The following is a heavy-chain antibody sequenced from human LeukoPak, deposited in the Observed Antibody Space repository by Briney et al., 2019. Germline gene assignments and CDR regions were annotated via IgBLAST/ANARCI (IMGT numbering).Heavy chain of an antibody. CDR3: ARHYSGTYSDDAFDI. CDR2: IKQDGREK. J-gene: IGHJ3*02. D-gene: IGHD3-10*01. V-gene: IGHV3-7*05. CDR1: GFTFNSHW. Sequence: GGSLRLSCAASGFTFNSHWMSWVRQAPGKGLEWVANIKQDGREKDYVDSVKGRFTISRDNAKNSLYLQMSSLRAEDTAVYYCARHYSGTYSDDAFDIWGQGTMVSVSS.